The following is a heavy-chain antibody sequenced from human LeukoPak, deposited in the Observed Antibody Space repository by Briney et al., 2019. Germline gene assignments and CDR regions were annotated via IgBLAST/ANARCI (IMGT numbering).Heavy chain of an antibody. CDR3: VRDMGRESIFDY. Sequence: GGSLSLSCAASGFTFSDYYMSWIRQAPGKGLEWVSYISSSGSTIYYADSVKGRFTISRDNAKNSLFLEMNSLRVEDTAVYYCVRDMGRESIFDYWGQGTLVTVSS. CDR2: ISSSGSTI. J-gene: IGHJ4*02. CDR1: GFTFSDYY. V-gene: IGHV3-11*04.